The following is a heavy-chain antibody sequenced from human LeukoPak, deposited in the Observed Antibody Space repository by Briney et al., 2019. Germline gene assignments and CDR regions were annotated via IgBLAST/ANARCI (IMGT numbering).Heavy chain of an antibody. J-gene: IGHJ5*02. V-gene: IGHV3-23*01. CDR1: GFTFSSYA. CDR2: ISGSGGST. CDR3: ATRHSSGRNWFDP. D-gene: IGHD6-19*01. Sequence: GASVKVSCKASGFTFSSYAMSWVRQAPGKGLEWVSAISGSGGSTYYADSVKGRFTISRDNSKNTLNLQMNSLRAEDTAVYYCATRHSSGRNWFDPWGQGTLVTVSS.